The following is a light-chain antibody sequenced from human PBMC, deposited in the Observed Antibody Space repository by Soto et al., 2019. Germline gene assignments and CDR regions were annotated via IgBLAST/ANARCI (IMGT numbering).Light chain of an antibody. CDR3: QQYKNWPQFT. CDR2: GAS. V-gene: IGKV3-15*01. J-gene: IGKJ3*01. CDR1: QSVSTN. Sequence: EIVMTQSPATLSVSPGERATLSCRASQSVSTNLAWYQQKPGQGPRLLIYGASTRATGIPARFSGSGSGTEFTRTISSLQSEDVAVYYCQQYKNWPQFTFGPGTKVDIK.